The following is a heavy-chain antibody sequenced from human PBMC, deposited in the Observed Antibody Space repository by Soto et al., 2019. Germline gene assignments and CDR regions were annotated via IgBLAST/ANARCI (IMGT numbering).Heavy chain of an antibody. J-gene: IGHJ6*02. CDR2: INPNSGGT. V-gene: IGHV1-2*02. CDR3: ARERVVGATKEYYGMDV. CDR1: GYTFTGYY. Sequence: GASVKVSCKASGYTFTGYYMHWVRQAPGQGLEWMGWINPNSGGTNYAQKFQGRVTMTRDTSISTAYMELSRLRSDDTAVYYCARERVVGATKEYYGMDVWGQGTTVTVSS. D-gene: IGHD1-26*01.